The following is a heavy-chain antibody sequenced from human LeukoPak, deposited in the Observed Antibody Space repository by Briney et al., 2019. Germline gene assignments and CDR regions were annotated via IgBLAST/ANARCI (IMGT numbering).Heavy chain of an antibody. CDR1: GFTFGGYG. J-gene: IGHJ4*02. CDR2: IAYDGSRA. CDR3: TRYTNDHFDY. D-gene: IGHD2-2*02. V-gene: IGHV3-33*01. Sequence: GGSLRLSCAGSGFTFGGYGMHWFRQPPGKGLEWVAVIAYDGSRAFYADSVKGRFTISRDNSKNTMSVQMDDLRAEDTAVYYCTRYTNDHFDYWGQGTLVTVSS.